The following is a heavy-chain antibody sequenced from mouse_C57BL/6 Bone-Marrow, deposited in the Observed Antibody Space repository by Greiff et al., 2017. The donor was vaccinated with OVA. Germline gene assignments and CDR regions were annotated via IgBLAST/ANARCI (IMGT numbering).Heavy chain of an antibody. CDR3: ARELRLRQWLAY. V-gene: IGHV1-64*01. Sequence: QVQLQQPGAELVKPGASVKLSCKASGYTFTSYWMHWVKQRPGQGLEWIGMIHPNSGSTNYNEKFKSKATLTVDKSSSTAYMQLSSLTSEDSAVYYCARELRLRQWLAYWGQGTLVTVSA. J-gene: IGHJ3*01. D-gene: IGHD3-2*02. CDR2: IHPNSGST. CDR1: GYTFTSYW.